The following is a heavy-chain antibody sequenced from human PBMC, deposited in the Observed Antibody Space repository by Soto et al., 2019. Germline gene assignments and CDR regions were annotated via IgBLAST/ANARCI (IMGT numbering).Heavy chain of an antibody. Sequence: SETLSLTCAVSGGSISSSNWWSWVRQPPGKGLEWIGEIYHSGSTNYNPSLKSRVTISVDTSKNQFSLKLSSVTAADTAVYYCARVLTMIVVVPSNWFDPWGQGTLVTVSS. D-gene: IGHD3-22*01. CDR3: ARVLTMIVVVPSNWFDP. CDR2: IYHSGST. V-gene: IGHV4-4*02. CDR1: GGSISSSNW. J-gene: IGHJ5*02.